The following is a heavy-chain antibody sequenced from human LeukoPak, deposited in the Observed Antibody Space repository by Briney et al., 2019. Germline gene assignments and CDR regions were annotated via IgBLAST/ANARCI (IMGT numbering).Heavy chain of an antibody. CDR1: GGSFSTYA. D-gene: IGHD5-12*01. CDR3: WKFGGYEERGEDY. J-gene: IGHJ4*02. Sequence: SVKVSCKASGGSFSTYAINWVRQAPGQGLEWMGRIIPLLGTANYAQKFQGSVTFTADKSTSTAYMELSSLISEDTAVYYCWKFGGYEERGEDYWGQGTLVTVSS. CDR2: IIPLLGTA. V-gene: IGHV1-69*04.